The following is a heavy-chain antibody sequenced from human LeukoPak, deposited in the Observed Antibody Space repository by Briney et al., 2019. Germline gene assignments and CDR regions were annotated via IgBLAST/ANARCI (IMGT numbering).Heavy chain of an antibody. Sequence: ASVKVSCKASGYTFNSYGFNWVRQAPGQGLEWVGWISAYDGYTSSSRKLQDRVTMTTDASTSTAYMELSSLRSEDTAVYYCARGTNYYDSSGYLDVFDYWGQGTLVTVSS. V-gene: IGHV1-18*01. J-gene: IGHJ4*02. CDR2: ISAYDGYT. CDR1: GYTFNSYG. CDR3: ARGTNYYDSSGYLDVFDY. D-gene: IGHD3-22*01.